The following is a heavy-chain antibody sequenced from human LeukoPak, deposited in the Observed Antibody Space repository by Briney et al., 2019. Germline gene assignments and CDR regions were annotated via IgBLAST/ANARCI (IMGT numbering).Heavy chain of an antibody. V-gene: IGHV1-69*04. D-gene: IGHD5-24*01. CDR3: ATGTGGYNEH. J-gene: IGHJ4*02. CDR1: GGTLSNTV. Sequence: GASVKVSCKGSGGTLSNTVITWVRQAPGRGLEWMGRIIPVLVSTNYAPQFHARVTITADKSTSTAYMDLGSLTSEDTAVYFCATGTGGYNEHWGQGTLVTVSS. CDR2: IIPVLVST.